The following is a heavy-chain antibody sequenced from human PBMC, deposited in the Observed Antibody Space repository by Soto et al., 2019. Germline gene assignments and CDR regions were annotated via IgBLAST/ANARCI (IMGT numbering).Heavy chain of an antibody. CDR2: IIPFFGTA. J-gene: IGHJ6*02. V-gene: IGHV1-69*01. Sequence: QVQLVQSGAEVKKPGSSVKVSCKASGGTFSSYAISWVRQAPGQGLEWMGGIIPFFGTANYAQKFQGRVTITADESTSTAYMELSSLRSEDTAVYYCARSYYDSSGYPPTNYYYYGMDVWGQGTTVTVSS. D-gene: IGHD3-22*01. CDR3: ARSYYDSSGYPPTNYYYYGMDV. CDR1: GGTFSSYA.